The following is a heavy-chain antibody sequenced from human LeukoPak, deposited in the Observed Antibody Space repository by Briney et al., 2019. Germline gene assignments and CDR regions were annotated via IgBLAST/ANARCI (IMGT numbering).Heavy chain of an antibody. Sequence: PGGSLRLSCAASGFTFSGYWMHWVRQAPGKGLVWVSRVATGGTGPSYADSVKGRFPISRDNAKNTLYLQMNSLSAEDTAVYFCARDMGPYGGSPGASWGQGTLVTVSS. CDR2: VATGGTGP. V-gene: IGHV3-74*01. CDR1: GFTFSGYW. CDR3: ARDMGPYGGSPGAS. D-gene: IGHD4-23*01. J-gene: IGHJ5*02.